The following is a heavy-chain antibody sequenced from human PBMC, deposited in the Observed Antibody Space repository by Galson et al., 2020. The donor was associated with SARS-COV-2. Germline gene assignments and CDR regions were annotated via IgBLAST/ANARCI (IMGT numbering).Heavy chain of an antibody. J-gene: IGHJ4*02. CDR3: ARYSNYVSGFDS. V-gene: IGHV4-4*07. CDR2: IYTTGNT. CDR1: GGAIGTYY. Sequence: SETLSLTCSVSGGAIGTYYWTWLRQSAGKGLEWIGRIYTTGNTNFNPSLKSRVNMLIDPSKNEFSLKLSSVTAADTAIYYCARYSNYVSGFDSWGQGTLVTVSS. D-gene: IGHD4-4*01.